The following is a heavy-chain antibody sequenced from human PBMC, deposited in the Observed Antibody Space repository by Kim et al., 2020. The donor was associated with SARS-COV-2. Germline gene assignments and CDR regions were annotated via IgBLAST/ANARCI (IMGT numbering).Heavy chain of an antibody. V-gene: IGHV3-7*03. CDR1: GFTFRNSW. J-gene: IGHJ4*02. CDR2: MNLGGSEK. Sequence: GGSLRLSCVASGFTFRNSWMAWVRQAPGMGLEWVANMNLGGSEKGYADSVKGRFTMSGDEAKRSVFLQMNGLTVEDTAVYYCATSMVRSAYDYWGQGTLVTVSS. D-gene: IGHD3-10*01. CDR3: ATSMVRSAYDY.